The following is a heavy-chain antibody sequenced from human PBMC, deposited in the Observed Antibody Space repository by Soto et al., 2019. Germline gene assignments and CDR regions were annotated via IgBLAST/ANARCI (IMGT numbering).Heavy chain of an antibody. D-gene: IGHD5-12*01. Sequence: EVQLVESGGGLVQPGGSLRLSCAASGFTFSDHYMDWVRQAPGKGLEWVGRIRNKANSYITEYAASVKGRFTISRDDSKKSLYLKMNSLKTEDTAVYYCATELNSAYVDFDYWGQGTLVTVSS. J-gene: IGHJ4*02. CDR1: GFTFSDHY. CDR3: ATELNSAYVDFDY. V-gene: IGHV3-72*01. CDR2: IRNKANSYIT.